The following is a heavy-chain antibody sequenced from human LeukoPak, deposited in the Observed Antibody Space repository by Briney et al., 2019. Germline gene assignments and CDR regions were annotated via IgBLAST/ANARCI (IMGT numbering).Heavy chain of an antibody. Sequence: ASVKVSCKASGYTFTSYAMHWVRQAPGQRLEWMGWINAGNGNTKYSQKFQGRVTITRDTSASTAYMELSSLRSEDTAVYYCARERIIMVRGVIDGMDVWGKGTTVTVSS. CDR3: ARERIIMVRGVIDGMDV. V-gene: IGHV1-3*01. CDR1: GYTFTSYA. J-gene: IGHJ6*04. D-gene: IGHD3-10*01. CDR2: INAGNGNT.